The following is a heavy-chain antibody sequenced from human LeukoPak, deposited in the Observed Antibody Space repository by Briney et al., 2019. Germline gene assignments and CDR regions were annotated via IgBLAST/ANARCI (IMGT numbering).Heavy chain of an antibody. CDR3: AREDYDFWSGYPSGFDY. Sequence: SETLSLTCTVSGGSISSGDYYWSWIRQPPGKGLEWIGYIYYSGSTYYNPSLKSRVTISVDTSKNQFSLKLSSVTAADTAVYYCAREDYDFWSGYPSGFDYWGQGTLVTVSS. J-gene: IGHJ4*02. V-gene: IGHV4-30-4*01. CDR2: IYYSGST. D-gene: IGHD3-3*01. CDR1: GGSISSGDYY.